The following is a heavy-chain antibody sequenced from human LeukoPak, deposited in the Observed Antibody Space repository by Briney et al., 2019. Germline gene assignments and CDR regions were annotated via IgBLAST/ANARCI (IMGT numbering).Heavy chain of an antibody. J-gene: IGHJ4*02. CDR2: VHPEDSEI. V-gene: IGHV5-51*01. D-gene: IGHD1-26*01. CDR3: ARPLQGIVGATGFDY. CDR1: GYTFTNYW. Sequence: GESLKISCKGSGYTFTNYWIGWVRQMPGKGLEWMGIVHPEDSEITYSPSFQGQITISADRSINTAFLQWSSLKASDTAMYYCARPLQGIVGATGFDYWGQGTLVTVSS.